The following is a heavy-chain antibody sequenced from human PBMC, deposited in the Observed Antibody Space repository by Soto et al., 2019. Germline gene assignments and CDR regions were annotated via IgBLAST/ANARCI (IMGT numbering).Heavy chain of an antibody. J-gene: IGHJ5*02. CDR3: ASNAHFTTWSNFDP. V-gene: IGHV4-59*01. Sequence: QVQLQESGPGLVKPSETLSLTCTVSGGSISSYYWSWIRQPPGKGLEWIGYIYYSGSTNYNPSLSSRFTLPVDTSTNPSSLNLSSVTAPDTAVYSGASNAHFTTWSNFDPWGQEPWSPSPQ. CDR2: IYYSGST. CDR1: GGSISSYY. D-gene: IGHD2-8*01.